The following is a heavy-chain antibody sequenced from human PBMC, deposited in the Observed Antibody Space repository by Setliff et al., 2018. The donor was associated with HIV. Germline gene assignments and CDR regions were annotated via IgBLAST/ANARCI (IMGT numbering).Heavy chain of an antibody. V-gene: IGHV4-59*10. CDR2: VYSSGNT. CDR3: ARGMGVF. D-gene: IGHD3-16*01. CDR1: GGSFSGYY. Sequence: PSETLSLTCAVYGGSFSGYYWSWIRQSAGKGLEWIGRVYSSGNTNYNPSLKSRVTISVNTSTNQFSLRLRSVTAADTAVYYCARGMGVFWGPGTLVTVSS. J-gene: IGHJ4*01.